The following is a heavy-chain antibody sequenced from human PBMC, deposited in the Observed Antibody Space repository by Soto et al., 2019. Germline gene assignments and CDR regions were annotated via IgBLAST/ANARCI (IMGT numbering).Heavy chain of an antibody. CDR2: ISGSGGST. CDR1: GFTFSSYA. J-gene: IGHJ6*02. CDR3: AKTHSKYSSSWYRNYYYYGMDV. Sequence: GGSLRLSCAASGFTFSSYAMGWVRQAPGKXLEWDSAISGSGGSTYYADSVKGRFTISRDNSKNTLYLQMNSLRAEDTAVYYCAKTHSKYSSSWYRNYYYYGMDVWGHGTTVTVSS. D-gene: IGHD6-13*01. V-gene: IGHV3-23*01.